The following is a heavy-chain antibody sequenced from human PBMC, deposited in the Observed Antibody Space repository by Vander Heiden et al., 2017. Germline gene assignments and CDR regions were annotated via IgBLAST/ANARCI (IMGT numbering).Heavy chain of an antibody. J-gene: IGHJ6*02. CDR1: GGSISSSSYY. V-gene: IGHV4-39*01. Sequence: QLQLQESGPGLVKPSETLSLTCTVSGGSISSSSYYWGWIRQPPGKGLEWIGSIYYSGSTYYNPSLKSRVTISVDTSKNQFSLKLSSVTAADTAVYYCARRAAAGFMDVWGQGTTVTVSS. CDR3: ARRAAAGFMDV. D-gene: IGHD6-13*01. CDR2: IYYSGST.